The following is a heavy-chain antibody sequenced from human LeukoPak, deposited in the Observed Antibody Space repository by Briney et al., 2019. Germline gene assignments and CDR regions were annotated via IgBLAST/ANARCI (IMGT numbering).Heavy chain of an antibody. V-gene: IGHV4-30-2*01. J-gene: IGHJ4*02. CDR2: IYHSGST. CDR1: GGSISSGGYS. Sequence: SETLSLTCAVSGGSISSGGYSWSWIRQPPGKGLEWIGYIYHSGSTYYNPSLKSRVTISVDTSKNQFSLKLSSVTAADTAVYYCARATAVQEYYFDYWGQGTLVTVSS. CDR3: ARATAVQEYYFDY. D-gene: IGHD6-13*01.